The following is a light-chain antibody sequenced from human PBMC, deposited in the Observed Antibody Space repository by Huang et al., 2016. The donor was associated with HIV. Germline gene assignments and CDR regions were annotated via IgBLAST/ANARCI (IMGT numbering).Light chain of an antibody. CDR1: QGISNS. Sequence: DIQMTQSPSSLSASVGDRVTITCRASQGISNSLAWYQQKPGKAPKLLLYAASRLESGVPSRFSGRVSGADYTLTISSLQPEDFATYYCQQYYITSWTFGQGTKVEIK. J-gene: IGKJ1*01. CDR2: AAS. CDR3: QQYYITSWT. V-gene: IGKV1-NL1*01.